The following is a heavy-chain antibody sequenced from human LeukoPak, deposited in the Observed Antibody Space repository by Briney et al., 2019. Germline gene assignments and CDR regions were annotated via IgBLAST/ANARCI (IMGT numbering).Heavy chain of an antibody. CDR1: GFTFSSYW. Sequence: GGSLRLSCAASGFTFSSYWMSWVRQAPGKGLEWVANIKRDGSEKYYVDSVKGRFTISRDNAKNSLYLQMNSLRAEDTAVYYCARAGRLDAFDIWGQGTMVTVSS. CDR3: ARAGRLDAFDI. CDR2: IKRDGSEK. V-gene: IGHV3-7*01. D-gene: IGHD6-25*01. J-gene: IGHJ3*02.